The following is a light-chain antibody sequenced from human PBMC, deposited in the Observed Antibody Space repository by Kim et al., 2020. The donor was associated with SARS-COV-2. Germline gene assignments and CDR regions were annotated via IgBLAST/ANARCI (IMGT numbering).Light chain of an antibody. V-gene: IGLV1-51*01. CDR1: RSNIGSNP. CDR2: DNN. J-gene: IGLJ3*02. CDR3: ATWDSSLNIGV. Sequence: QSVLTQPPSVSAAPGQKVTISCSGSRSNIGSNPVSWYQQFPGTAPKLITYDNNKRPSGIPDRFSSSKSGTSATLGITGLRTGDEADYYCATWDSSLNIGVFGGGTKVTVL.